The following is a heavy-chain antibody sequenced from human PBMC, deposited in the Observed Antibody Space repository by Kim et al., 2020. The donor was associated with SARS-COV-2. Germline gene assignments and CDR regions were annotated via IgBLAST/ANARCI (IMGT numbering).Heavy chain of an antibody. D-gene: IGHD3-10*01. Sequence: GGSLRLSCAASGFSFRSYAMHWVRQAPGKGLEWVALIWYDASKKYYADSVKGRFTISRDNSKDTLYLQMNSLRDGDTAVYYCARDRDASGSYYDSWGQGTRVTVSS. J-gene: IGHJ5*01. V-gene: IGHV3-30*04. CDR3: ARDRDASGSYYDS. CDR1: GFSFRSYA. CDR2: IWYDASKK.